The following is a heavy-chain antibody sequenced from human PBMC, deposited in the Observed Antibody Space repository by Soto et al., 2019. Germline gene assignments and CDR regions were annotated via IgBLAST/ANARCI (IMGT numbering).Heavy chain of an antibody. V-gene: IGHV3-30-3*01. Sequence: QVQLVESGGGVVQPGRSLRLSCAASGFTFSSYAMHWVRQAPGKGLEWVAVISYDGSNKYYADSVKDRFTISRDNSKNTLYLQMNSLRAEDTAVYYCARARSLYDSSGYYYGMDVWGQGTTVTVSS. CDR3: ARARSLYDSSGYYYGMDV. CDR2: ISYDGSNK. D-gene: IGHD3-22*01. J-gene: IGHJ6*02. CDR1: GFTFSSYA.